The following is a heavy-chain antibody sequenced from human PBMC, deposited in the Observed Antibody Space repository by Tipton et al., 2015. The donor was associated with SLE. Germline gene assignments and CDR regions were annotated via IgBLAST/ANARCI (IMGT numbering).Heavy chain of an antibody. CDR1: GGSFSDYY. V-gene: IGHV4-34*01. CDR3: ARDVEAGTGYYDSSGSFFDY. J-gene: IGHJ4*02. CDR2: INHSGST. D-gene: IGHD3-22*01. Sequence: TLSLTCAVYGGSFSDYYWSWIRQPPGKGLEWIGEINHSGSTNYNPSLKSRVTISVDTSKNQFSLKLSSVTAADTAVYYCARDVEAGTGYYDSSGSFFDYWGQGTLVTVSS.